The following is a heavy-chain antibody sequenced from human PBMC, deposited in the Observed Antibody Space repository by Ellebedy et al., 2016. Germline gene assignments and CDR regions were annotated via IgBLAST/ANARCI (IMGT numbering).Heavy chain of an antibody. V-gene: IGHV3-23*01. Sequence: GGSLRLXXVVSGFSVSSNDMSWVRQAPGKGLEWVSAISGSGGSTYYADSVKGRFTISRDNSKNSLYLQMSTLRAEDTAVYYCARESSTRIITRDFYYYGMDVWGQGTTVSVTS. CDR3: ARESSTRIITRDFYYYGMDV. CDR1: GFSVSSND. CDR2: ISGSGGST. D-gene: IGHD3-10*01. J-gene: IGHJ6*02.